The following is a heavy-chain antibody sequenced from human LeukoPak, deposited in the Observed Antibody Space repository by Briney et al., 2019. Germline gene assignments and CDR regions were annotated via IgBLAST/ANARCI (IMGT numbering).Heavy chain of an antibody. J-gene: IGHJ4*02. CDR1: GGSISSGDYD. CDR2: IYYSGST. D-gene: IGHD6-13*01. Sequence: PSETLSLTCTVSGGSISSGDYDWSWIRQPPGKGLEWIGYIYYSGSTYYNPSLKSRVTISVDTSKNQFSLKLSSVTAADTAVYYCARDPGIAAAGLDYWGQGTLVTVSS. CDR3: ARDPGIAAAGLDY. V-gene: IGHV4-30-4*08.